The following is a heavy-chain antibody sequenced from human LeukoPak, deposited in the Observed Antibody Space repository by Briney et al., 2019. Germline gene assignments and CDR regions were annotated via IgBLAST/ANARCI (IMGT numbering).Heavy chain of an antibody. CDR2: ISYDGSNK. Sequence: LLGKSLRLSCAASGFTFRSYAIHWVRQAPGKGLEWVAFISYDGSNKYYADSVKGRFTISRDNSKNTLYLQMNSLRAEDTAVYYCARGGNYYYFDYWGQGTLVTVSS. V-gene: IGHV3-30-3*01. CDR3: ARGGNYYYFDY. CDR1: GFTFRSYA. J-gene: IGHJ4*02. D-gene: IGHD4-23*01.